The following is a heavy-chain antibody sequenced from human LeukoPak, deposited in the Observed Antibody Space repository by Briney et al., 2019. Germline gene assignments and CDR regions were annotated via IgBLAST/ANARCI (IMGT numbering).Heavy chain of an antibody. CDR3: VRDPFDY. CDR2: IKQDGSEK. CDR1: GFTLSNYW. J-gene: IGHJ4*02. Sequence: PGGSLRLSCVASGFTLSNYWMSWVRQAPGMGLEWVASIKQDGSEKNYVDSVKGRFTISRDNAKNSLYLQMNSLRAEDTAVYYCVRDPFDYWGQGTLVTVSS. V-gene: IGHV3-7*01.